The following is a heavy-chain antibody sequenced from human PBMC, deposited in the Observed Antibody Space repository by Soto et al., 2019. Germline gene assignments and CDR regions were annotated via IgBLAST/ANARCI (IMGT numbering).Heavy chain of an antibody. Sequence: GGSLRLSCAASGFTFSSYSMNWVRQAPGKGLEWVSYISSSSSTIYYADSVKGRFTISRDNAKNSLYLQMNSLRDEDTAVYYSARGFNYYNSGVFWGYWGQGPRVPVPS. CDR2: ISSSSSTI. CDR1: GFTFSSYS. D-gene: IGHD3-22*01. J-gene: IGHJ4*02. V-gene: IGHV3-48*02. CDR3: ARGFNYYNSGVFWGY.